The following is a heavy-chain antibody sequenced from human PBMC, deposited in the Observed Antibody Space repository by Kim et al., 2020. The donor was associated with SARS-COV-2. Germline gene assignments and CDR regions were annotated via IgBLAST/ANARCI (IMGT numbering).Heavy chain of an antibody. CDR2: ISSSSSYT. CDR1: GFTFSDYY. V-gene: IGHV3-11*06. D-gene: IGHD3-3*01. Sequence: GGSLRLSCAASGFTFSDYYMSWIRQAPGKGLEWVSYISSSSSYTNYADSVKGRFTISRDNAKNSLYLQMNSLRAEDTAVYYCARCSAIFGVAPRCAPFDYWGQGTLVTVSS. J-gene: IGHJ4*02. CDR3: ARCSAIFGVAPRCAPFDY.